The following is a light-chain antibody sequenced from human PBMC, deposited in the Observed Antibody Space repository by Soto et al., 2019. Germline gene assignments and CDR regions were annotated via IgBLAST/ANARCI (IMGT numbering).Light chain of an antibody. CDR3: QSFDKSLNRV. CDR2: GNS. J-gene: IGLJ1*01. Sequence: QSVLTQPPSVSGAPGQRVTISCTGSSSNIGAGYDVHWYQQLVGTAPKLLIYGNSNRPSGVPDRFSGSKSGTSASLAITGLQAEDEADYCCQSFDKSLNRVFGTGTKVTVL. CDR1: SSNIGAGYD. V-gene: IGLV1-40*01.